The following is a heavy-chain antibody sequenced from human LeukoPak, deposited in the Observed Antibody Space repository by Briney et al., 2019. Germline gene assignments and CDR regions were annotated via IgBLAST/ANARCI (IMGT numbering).Heavy chain of an antibody. Sequence: GGSLRLSCAASGFTFSSYSMNWVRQAPGKGLEWVSYISSSSSTIYYADSVKGRFTISRDNAKNSLYLQMNSLRAEDTAVYYCARDDSSSWYPYFDYWGQGTLVTVSS. J-gene: IGHJ4*02. V-gene: IGHV3-48*01. D-gene: IGHD6-13*01. CDR1: GFTFSSYS. CDR2: ISSSSSTI. CDR3: ARDDSSSWYPYFDY.